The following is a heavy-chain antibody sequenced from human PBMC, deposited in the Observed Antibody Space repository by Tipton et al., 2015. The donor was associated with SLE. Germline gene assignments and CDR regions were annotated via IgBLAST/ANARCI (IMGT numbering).Heavy chain of an antibody. V-gene: IGHV4-61*02. J-gene: IGHJ3*02. CDR3: ARTLDALDI. CDR1: GVSISSASYY. CDR2: AYTTGSP. Sequence: LRLSCTVSGVSISSASYYWNWIRQPAGKGLEWIGRAYTTGSPYYNPSLESRVAISMDTSKNQFSLKLTAVTAADTAVYYCARTLDALDIWGRGTMVTVSS.